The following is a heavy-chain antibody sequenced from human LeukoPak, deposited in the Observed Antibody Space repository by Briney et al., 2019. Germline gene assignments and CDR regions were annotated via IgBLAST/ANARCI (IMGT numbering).Heavy chain of an antibody. CDR3: ARTDIVVVPAAIRIDAFDI. D-gene: IGHD2-2*02. CDR1: GYSFTSYW. J-gene: IGHJ3*02. V-gene: IGHV5-51*01. Sequence: HGESLKISCKGSGYSFTSYWTGWVRQMPGKGLEWMGIIYPGDSDTRYSPSFQGQVTISADKSISTAYLQWSSLKASDTAMYYCARTDIVVVPAAIRIDAFDIWGQGTMVTVSS. CDR2: IYPGDSDT.